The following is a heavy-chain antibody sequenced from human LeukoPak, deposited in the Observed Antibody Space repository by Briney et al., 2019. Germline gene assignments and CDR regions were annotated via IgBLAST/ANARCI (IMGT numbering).Heavy chain of an antibody. J-gene: IGHJ5*02. D-gene: IGHD2-2*01. CDR2: ISGSGLYT. Sequence: ETLSLTCTVSGGSISSGAYYWSWIRQAPGKGLEWVSAISGSGLYTYYADSVKGQFTISRDNSKNTLYLQMKSLGADDTAIYYCAKITGGDRGFCTRTSCNQGAWFDPWGQGTLVTASS. CDR1: GGSISSGAYY. V-gene: IGHV3-23*01. CDR3: AKITGGDRGFCTRTSCNQGAWFDP.